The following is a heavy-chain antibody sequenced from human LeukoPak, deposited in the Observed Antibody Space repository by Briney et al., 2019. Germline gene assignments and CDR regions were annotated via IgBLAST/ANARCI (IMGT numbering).Heavy chain of an antibody. CDR3: ASSIGRWELLGYNWFDP. Sequence: GGSLRLSCAAPGFTFSSYWMHWVRQAPGKGLVWVSRINSDGSSTSYADSVKGRFTISRDNAKNTLYLQMNSLRAEDTAVYYCASSIGRWELLGYNWFDPWGQGTLVTVSS. J-gene: IGHJ5*02. V-gene: IGHV3-74*01. CDR1: GFTFSSYW. D-gene: IGHD1-26*01. CDR2: INSDGSST.